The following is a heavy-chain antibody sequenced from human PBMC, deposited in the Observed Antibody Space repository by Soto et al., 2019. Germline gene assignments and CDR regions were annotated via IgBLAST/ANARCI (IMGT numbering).Heavy chain of an antibody. CDR3: ARDPYKQSYRPYGMDV. CDR1: GFTFSSYG. CDR2: IWYDGSNK. Sequence: GGSLRLSCAASGFTFSSYGMHWVRQAPGKGLEWVAVIWYDGSNKYYADSVKGRFTISRDNSKNTLYLQMNSLRAEDTAVYYCARDPYKQSYRPYGMDVWGQGTTVTVSS. V-gene: IGHV3-33*01. D-gene: IGHD1-26*01. J-gene: IGHJ6*02.